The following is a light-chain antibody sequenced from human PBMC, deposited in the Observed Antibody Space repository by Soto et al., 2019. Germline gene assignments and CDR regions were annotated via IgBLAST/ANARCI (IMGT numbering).Light chain of an antibody. V-gene: IGKV1-5*01. Sequence: DLPMTQSPSPLSASVGDRFTITCRATQSISTSLAWYQKKPGKAPNLLISGASNLESGVPSIFSGSGSGTEFTLTISSLQPDDFSSYYCQQYYTYSTFGQGTKGDI. CDR3: QQYYTYST. J-gene: IGKJ1*01. CDR2: GAS. CDR1: QSISTS.